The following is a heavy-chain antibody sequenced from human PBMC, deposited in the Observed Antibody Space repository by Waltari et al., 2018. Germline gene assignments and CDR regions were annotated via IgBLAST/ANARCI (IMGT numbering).Heavy chain of an antibody. CDR2: ITSGTTT. J-gene: IGHJ5*02. V-gene: IGHV3-23*05. CDR3: AKVVTNWFDP. D-gene: IGHD2-21*02. CDR1: WFTFSSYA. Sequence: EVQLLESGGGLIQPGGSLRLSGGACWFTFSSYAMTWVRQAPGKGLEWVSSITSGTTTYYADSVKGRFTISRDNSKNTLYLQMNSLRAEDTAVYYCAKVVTNWFDPWGQGALVTVSS.